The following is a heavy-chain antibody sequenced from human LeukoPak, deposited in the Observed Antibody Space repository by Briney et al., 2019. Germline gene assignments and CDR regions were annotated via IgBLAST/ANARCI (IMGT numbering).Heavy chain of an antibody. CDR3: ARSSMIVVVILH. CDR2: ISYDGSNK. Sequence: GGSLRLSCAASGFTFSSYAMHWVRQAPGKGLEWAAVISYDGSNKYYADSVKGRFTISRDNSKNTLYLQMNSLRAEDTAVYYCARSSMIVVVILHWGQGTLVTVSS. D-gene: IGHD3-22*01. J-gene: IGHJ4*02. CDR1: GFTFSSYA. V-gene: IGHV3-30-3*01.